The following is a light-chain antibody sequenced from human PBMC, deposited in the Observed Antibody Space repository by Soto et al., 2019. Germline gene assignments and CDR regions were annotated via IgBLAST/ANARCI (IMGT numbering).Light chain of an antibody. CDR1: QSISSY. CDR2: AAS. J-gene: IGKJ3*01. CDR3: QQCYSTPGT. Sequence: DIQMTQSPSSLSASVGDRVTITCRASQSISSYLNWYQQKPGKAPKLLIYAASSLQSGVPSRFSGSGSGTDFPLTISLLRPEDVAADYCQQCYSTPGTFGPGTKVDIK. V-gene: IGKV1-39*01.